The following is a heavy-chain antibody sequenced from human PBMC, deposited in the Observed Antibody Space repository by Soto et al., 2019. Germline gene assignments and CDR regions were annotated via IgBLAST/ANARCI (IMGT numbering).Heavy chain of an antibody. CDR2: ISYSGNYT. CDR3: ARDRMAYCICCSCCAGGYHYVIDV. V-gene: IGHV3-23*01. D-gene: IGHD2-15*01. Sequence: GGALRLSCAASGFIFSSYAMSWVLQAPGKGLEWVSVISYSGNYTYYADSVKGRFTISRDNSKNTLYLQMNSLRAEDTAVYYCARDRMAYCICCSCCAGGYHYVIDVRGQGTTVTVSS. J-gene: IGHJ6*02. CDR1: GFIFSSYA.